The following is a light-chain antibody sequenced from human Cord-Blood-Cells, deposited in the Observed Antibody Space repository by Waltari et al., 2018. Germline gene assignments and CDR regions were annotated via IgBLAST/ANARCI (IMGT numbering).Light chain of an antibody. CDR1: SSDGGGYNY. J-gene: IGLJ3*02. Sequence: QSARTQPAPVSGSPGQSITISCTGTSSDGGGYNYVSWYQQHPGKAPKLMIYDVSNRPSGVSNRFSGSKSGNTASLTISGLQAEDEADYYCSSYTSSSWVFGGGTKLTVL. V-gene: IGLV2-14*01. CDR2: DVS. CDR3: SSYTSSSWV.